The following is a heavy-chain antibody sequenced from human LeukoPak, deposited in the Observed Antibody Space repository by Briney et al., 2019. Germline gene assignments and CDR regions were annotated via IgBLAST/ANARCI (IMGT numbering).Heavy chain of an antibody. CDR3: ARGRKLWLRYYFDY. J-gene: IGHJ4*02. V-gene: IGHV4-34*01. D-gene: IGHD3-10*01. CDR2: INHSGST. Sequence: PSETQSLTCAVYGGSFSGYYWSWIRQSPGKGLEWIGEINHSGSTNYNPSLKSRVTISVDTSKNQFSLKLSSVTAADTAVYYCARGRKLWLRYYFDYWGQGTLVTVSS. CDR1: GGSFSGYY.